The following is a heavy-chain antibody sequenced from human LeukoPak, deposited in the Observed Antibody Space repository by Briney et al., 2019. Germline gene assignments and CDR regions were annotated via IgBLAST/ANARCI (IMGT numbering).Heavy chain of an antibody. J-gene: IGHJ5*02. V-gene: IGHV3-48*04. CDR3: GIRQSGLLGISAAGYGWGYAP. Sequence: GGSLRLSCAASGFTFRSYAMQWVRQAPGKGLEWVSYITYNSGTIFYADSVKGRFTISRDNVKKSVILQMNSQRVEDTAVYYCGIRQSGLLGISAAGYGWGYAPWGQGTLVTVSS. D-gene: IGHD6-13*01. CDR1: GFTFRSYA. CDR2: ITYNSGTI.